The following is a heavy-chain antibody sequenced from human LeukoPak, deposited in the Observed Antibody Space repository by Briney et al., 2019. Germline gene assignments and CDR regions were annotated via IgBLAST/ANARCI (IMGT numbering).Heavy chain of an antibody. D-gene: IGHD1/OR15-1a*01. CDR3: VKTEQQQSYWCDP. CDR1: GFIFSTYS. Sequence: GGSLRLSCSASGFIFSTYSMHWVRQAPGKGLESVSAISSDGTITYYAESVKGRLTISRDHPKITVYLQMNSVRTEDTAVYFCVKTEQQQSYWCDPWGQGTLVTVSS. V-gene: IGHV3-64D*06. J-gene: IGHJ5*02. CDR2: ISSDGTIT.